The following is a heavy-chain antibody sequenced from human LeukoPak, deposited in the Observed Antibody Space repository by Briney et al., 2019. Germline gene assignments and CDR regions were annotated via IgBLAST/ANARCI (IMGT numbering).Heavy chain of an antibody. CDR3: ARGAFDL. Sequence: PSETLSLTCTVSGGSISSSSYYWGWIRQPPGKGLEWIGSIYYSGSPYYNPSLKSRITISMDTSKNQFSLNLTSVSAADTAIYYCARGAFDLWGRGTLVTV. V-gene: IGHV4-39*02. CDR1: GGSISSSSYY. CDR2: IYYSGSP. J-gene: IGHJ2*01.